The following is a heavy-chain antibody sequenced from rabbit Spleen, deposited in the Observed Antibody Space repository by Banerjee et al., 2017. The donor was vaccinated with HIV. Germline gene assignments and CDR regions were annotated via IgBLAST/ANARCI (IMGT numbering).Heavy chain of an antibody. V-gene: IGHV1S40*01. CDR1: GFSFNSGSGFSFNSGYD. Sequence: QSLEESGGGLVKPGASLTLTCTASGFSFNSGSGFSFNSGYDMCWVRQAPGKGLEWVACAYGGSSGNTYSATWAKGRFTVSKTASTTVTLQMTSLTAADTATYFCARDAGSAYYDLWGPGTLVTVS. J-gene: IGHJ4*01. CDR2: AYGGSSGNT. CDR3: ARDAGSAYYDL. D-gene: IGHD8-1*01.